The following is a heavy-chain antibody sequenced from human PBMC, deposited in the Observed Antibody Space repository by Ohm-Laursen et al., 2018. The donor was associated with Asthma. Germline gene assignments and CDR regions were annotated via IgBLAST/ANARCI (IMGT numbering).Heavy chain of an antibody. CDR2: ISYDGSNK. CDR1: GFSFSSYG. J-gene: IGHJ4*02. CDR3: ARDRRIAAAASDY. Sequence: SLRLSCTASGFSFSSYGMHWVRQAPGKGLEWVAVISYDGSNKYYADSVKGRFTISRDSSKNTLYLQMNSLRAEDTAVYYCARDRRIAAAASDYWGQGTLVTVSS. D-gene: IGHD6-13*01. V-gene: IGHV3-30*03.